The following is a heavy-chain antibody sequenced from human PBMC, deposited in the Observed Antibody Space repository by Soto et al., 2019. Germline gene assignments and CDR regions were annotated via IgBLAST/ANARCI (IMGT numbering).Heavy chain of an antibody. CDR3: AAAPYYDILTGPTPSYYYYGMDV. CDR1: GFTFTSSA. V-gene: IGHV1-58*01. J-gene: IGHJ6*02. Sequence: SVKVSCKASGFTFTSSAVQWVRQARGQRLEWIGWIVVGSGNTNYAQKFQERVTITRDMSTSTAYMELSSLRSEDTAVYYCAAAPYYDILTGPTPSYYYYGMDVWGQGTTVTVSS. CDR2: IVVGSGNT. D-gene: IGHD3-9*01.